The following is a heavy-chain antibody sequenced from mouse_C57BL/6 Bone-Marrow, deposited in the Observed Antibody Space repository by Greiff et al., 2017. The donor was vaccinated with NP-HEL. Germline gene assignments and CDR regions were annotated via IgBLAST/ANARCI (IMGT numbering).Heavy chain of an antibody. J-gene: IGHJ3*01. V-gene: IGHV5-4*01. Sequence: EVQLQESGGGLVKPGGSLKLSCAASGFTFSSYAMSWVRQTPEKRLEWVATISDGGSYTYYPDNVKGRFTISRDNAKNNLYLQMSHLKSEDTAMYYCARDDYDYDGFAYWGQGTLVTVSA. CDR1: GFTFSSYA. D-gene: IGHD2-4*01. CDR2: ISDGGSYT. CDR3: ARDDYDYDGFAY.